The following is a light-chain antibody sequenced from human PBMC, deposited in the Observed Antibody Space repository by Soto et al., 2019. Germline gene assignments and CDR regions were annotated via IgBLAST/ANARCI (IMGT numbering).Light chain of an antibody. Sequence: QSALTQPASVSGSPGQSITISCTGTSSDVGSYNYVSWYQLHPGKAPKLMIYEVSNRPSGVSNRSSGSKSGDTASLTISGLQAEDEADYYCSSYTTRTTLYVFGTGTKSPS. CDR1: SSDVGSYNY. CDR3: SSYTTRTTLYV. J-gene: IGLJ1*01. CDR2: EVS. V-gene: IGLV2-14*01.